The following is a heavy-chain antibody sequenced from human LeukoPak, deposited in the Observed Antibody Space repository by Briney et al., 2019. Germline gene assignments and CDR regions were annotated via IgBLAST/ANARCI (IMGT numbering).Heavy chain of an antibody. CDR3: ARLPLTARRHFDY. D-gene: IGHD2-21*02. CDR1: GFTFNNYW. Sequence: GGSLRLSCAASGFTFNNYWMSWVRQVPGKGLEWVANIKEHGSEKYYVDSVRGRFTISRDNAQNSLYLQMNSLRAEDTAVYYCARLPLTARRHFDYWGQGTLVTVSS. V-gene: IGHV3-7*05. J-gene: IGHJ4*02. CDR2: IKEHGSEK.